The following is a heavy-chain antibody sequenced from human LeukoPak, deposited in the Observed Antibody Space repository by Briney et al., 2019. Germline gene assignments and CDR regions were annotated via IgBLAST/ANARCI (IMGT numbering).Heavy chain of an antibody. V-gene: IGHV1-2*06. CDR2: IDPSSGST. Sequence: GASVEVSCKTSGYTFTDPAYHLHWVRQAPGQGLEWMGRIDPSSGSTTYAQDLQGRVAMTWATSISTAYMDLTRLRSDDTAVYCCARDNRGSLDYWGQGTQVTVSS. CDR1: GYTFTDPAYH. D-gene: IGHD1-26*01. CDR3: ARDNRGSLDY. J-gene: IGHJ4*02.